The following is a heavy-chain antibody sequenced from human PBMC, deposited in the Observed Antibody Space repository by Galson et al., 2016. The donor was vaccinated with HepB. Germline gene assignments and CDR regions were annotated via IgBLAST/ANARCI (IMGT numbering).Heavy chain of an antibody. CDR1: GFTFSTYA. Sequence: SLRLSCAAPGFTFSTYAMSWVRQAPGKGLEWVSSISDSGGNTYYAESVKGRFTISRDNSKNTLYLQMNSLRAEDTAVYYCVKLYDSSDHWGQGTLVTVSS. D-gene: IGHD3-22*01. CDR2: ISDSGGNT. V-gene: IGHV3-23*01. CDR3: VKLYDSSDH. J-gene: IGHJ4*02.